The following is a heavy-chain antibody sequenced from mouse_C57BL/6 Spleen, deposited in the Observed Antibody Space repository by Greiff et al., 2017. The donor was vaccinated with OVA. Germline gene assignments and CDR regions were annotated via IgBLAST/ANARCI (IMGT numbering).Heavy chain of an antibody. D-gene: IGHD4-1*01. J-gene: IGHJ3*01. CDR2: ISSGSSTI. V-gene: IGHV5-17*01. CDR3: ASSWDGFAY. CDR1: GFTFSDYG. Sequence: DVKLQESGGGLVKPGGSLKLSCAASGFTFSDYGMHWVRQAPEKGLEWVAYISSGSSTIYYADTMKGRFTISRDNAKNTLFLQMTSLRSEVTAMYYCASSWDGFAYWGQGTLVTVSA.